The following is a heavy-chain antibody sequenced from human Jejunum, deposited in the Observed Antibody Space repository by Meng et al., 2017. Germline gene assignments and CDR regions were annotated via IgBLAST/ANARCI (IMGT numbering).Heavy chain of an antibody. CDR1: GYTFTYYH. D-gene: IGHD4-23*01. CDR2: VSPNGGGT. Sequence: ASVKVSCKASGYTFTYYHIHWIRQAPGQGLEWMGWVSPNGGGTVYAQKVQRRVTMTSDSSINTAYMELNRLIFDDTDMYFCVTIEGGHGNTWGQGTLVTVSS. CDR3: VTIEGGHGNT. V-gene: IGHV1-2*02. J-gene: IGHJ4*02.